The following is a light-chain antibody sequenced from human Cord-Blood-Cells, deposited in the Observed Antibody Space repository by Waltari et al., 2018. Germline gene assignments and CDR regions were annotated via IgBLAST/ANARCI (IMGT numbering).Light chain of an antibody. V-gene: IGLV2-14*01. CDR2: DVS. J-gene: IGLJ3*02. Sequence: QSALTQPASVSGSPGQSITTSCTGTSSDVGGYNYVSWYQQHPGKAPKHMIYDVSKRPSGVSNRFSGSKSGNTASLTISGLQAEDEADYYCSSYTSSSWVFGGGTKLTVL. CDR3: SSYTSSSWV. CDR1: SSDVGGYNY.